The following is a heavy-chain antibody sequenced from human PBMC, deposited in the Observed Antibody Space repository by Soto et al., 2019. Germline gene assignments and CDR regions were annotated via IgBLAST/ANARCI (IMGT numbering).Heavy chain of an antibody. V-gene: IGHV4-39*01. CDR3: ARQGRSGWGLYYGMAV. D-gene: IGHD6-19*01. J-gene: IGHJ6*02. CDR1: GGSISSSSYY. CDR2: FYYSGNT. Sequence: SETLSLTCTVSGGSISSSSYYWGWIRQPPGKGLEWIGSFYYSGNTYYNPSLKSRVTISVDTSKDQFSLKLSSVTAADTALYYCARQGRSGWGLYYGMAVWGQGTTVTVSS.